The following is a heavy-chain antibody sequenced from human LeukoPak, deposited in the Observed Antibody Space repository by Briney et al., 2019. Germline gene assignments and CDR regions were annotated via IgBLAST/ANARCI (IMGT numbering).Heavy chain of an antibody. Sequence: GASVKVSCKASGGTFSSYTISWVRQAPGHGLEWMGRIIPILGIANYAQKFQGRVTITADKSTSTAYMELSSLRSEDTAVYYCASPSLRGTMIVVAPMGDAFDIWGQGTMVTVSS. CDR2: IIPILGIA. D-gene: IGHD3-22*01. J-gene: IGHJ3*02. CDR1: GGTFSSYT. CDR3: ASPSLRGTMIVVAPMGDAFDI. V-gene: IGHV1-69*02.